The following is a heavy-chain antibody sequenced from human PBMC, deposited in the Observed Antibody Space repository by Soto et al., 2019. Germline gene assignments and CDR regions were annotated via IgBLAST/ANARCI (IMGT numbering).Heavy chain of an antibody. V-gene: IGHV4-34*01. Sequence: SETLSLTCAVYGGSFSGYYWSWIRQPPGKGLEWIGEINHSGSTNYNPSLKSRVTISVDTSKNQFSLKLSSVTAADTAVYYCARAEAYYYMDVWGKGTTVTVS. CDR1: GGSFSGYY. CDR2: INHSGST. CDR3: ARAEAYYYMDV. J-gene: IGHJ6*03.